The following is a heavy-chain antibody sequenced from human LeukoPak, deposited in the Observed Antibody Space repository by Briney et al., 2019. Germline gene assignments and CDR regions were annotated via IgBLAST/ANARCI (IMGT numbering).Heavy chain of an antibody. CDR2: IKQDGSEK. J-gene: IGHJ3*02. CDR1: GFTFSSYW. CDR3: ARHNYESSGAFDI. D-gene: IGHD3-22*01. V-gene: IGHV3-7*01. Sequence: GGSLRLSCAASGFTFSSYWMSWVRQAPGKGLEWVANIKQDGSEKYYVDSVKGRFTISRDNAKNSLYLQMNSLRAEDTAVYYCARHNYESSGAFDIWGQETMVTVSP.